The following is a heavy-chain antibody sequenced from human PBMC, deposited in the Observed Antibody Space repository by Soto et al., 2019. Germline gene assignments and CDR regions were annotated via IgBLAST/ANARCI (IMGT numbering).Heavy chain of an antibody. D-gene: IGHD5-18*01. CDR1: RFTFRTYW. Sequence: EVQLVESGGGLVQPGGSLRLSCAASRFTFRTYWLSWVRQVPGKGLEWVANINQDGSEKNYVDSVKGRFTISRDNAKNSLYLQMSSLRAEDTALYYCARDGSTSWYSYDYHGMDVWGQGTTVTVSS. V-gene: IGHV3-7*05. CDR3: ARDGSTSWYSYDYHGMDV. J-gene: IGHJ6*02. CDR2: INQDGSEK.